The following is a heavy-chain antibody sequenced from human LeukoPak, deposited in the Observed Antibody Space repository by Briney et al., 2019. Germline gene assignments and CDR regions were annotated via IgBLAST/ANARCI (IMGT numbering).Heavy chain of an antibody. J-gene: IGHJ4*02. CDR1: GFTFSSFW. D-gene: IGHD3-10*01. CDR3: ATYPHPSGGYDSGTYAPFDY. Sequence: GGSLRLSCAASGFTFSSFWMHWVRQLPGKGPVWVSRISSDGSTTTYADSVKGRFTISRDNAKNTLFLQMDSLRAEDTAVYYCATYPHPSGGYDSGTYAPFDYWGQGTLVTVSS. CDR2: ISSDGSTT. V-gene: IGHV3-74*01.